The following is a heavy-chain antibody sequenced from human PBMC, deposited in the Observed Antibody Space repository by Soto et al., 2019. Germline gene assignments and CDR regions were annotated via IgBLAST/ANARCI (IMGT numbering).Heavy chain of an antibody. D-gene: IGHD6-6*01. J-gene: IGHJ6*02. CDR2: IIPIFGTT. CDR3: ARVVPRDIAARPSYYYYGMDV. Sequence: ASVKVSCKASGGTFSSYAISWVRQAPGQGLEWMGGIIPIFGTTNYAQKFQGRVTITADESTSTAYMELSSLRSEDTAVYYCARVVPRDIAARPSYYYYGMDVWGQGTTVTVSS. V-gene: IGHV1-69*13. CDR1: GGTFSSYA.